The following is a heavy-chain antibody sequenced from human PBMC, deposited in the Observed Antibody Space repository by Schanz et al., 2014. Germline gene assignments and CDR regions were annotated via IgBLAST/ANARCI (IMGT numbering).Heavy chain of an antibody. D-gene: IGHD4-17*01. CDR1: GFTFSNYG. CDR3: AKDRGGDYEVSYYYGMDV. CDR2: ISYDGSDK. J-gene: IGHJ6*02. Sequence: QVQLVESGGGVVRPGRSLRLSCAASGFTFSNYGMHWVRQAPGKGLEWVAAISYDGSDKLYADSVKGRFTICRDNSNNTLSLQMNSLRNEDTAVYYCAKDRGGDYEVSYYYGMDVWGQGTTVTVSS. V-gene: IGHV3-30*18.